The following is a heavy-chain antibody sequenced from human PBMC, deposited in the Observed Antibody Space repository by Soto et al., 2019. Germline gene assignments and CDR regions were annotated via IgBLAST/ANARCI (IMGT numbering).Heavy chain of an antibody. J-gene: IGHJ6*01. CDR3: ARTTYCSSTSCWLHGMDV. CDR2: IYYSGST. D-gene: IGHD2-2*01. CDR1: GGSISSGGYY. Sequence: SETLSLTCTVSGGSISSGGYYWSWIRQHPGKGLEWIGYIYYSGSTYYNPSLKSRVTISVDTSKNQFSLKLSSVTAADTAVYYCARTTYCSSTSCWLHGMDVWGQGTTVTVSS. V-gene: IGHV4-31*03.